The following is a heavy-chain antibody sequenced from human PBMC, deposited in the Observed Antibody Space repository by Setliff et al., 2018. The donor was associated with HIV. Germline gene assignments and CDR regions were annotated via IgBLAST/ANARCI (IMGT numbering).Heavy chain of an antibody. V-gene: IGHV3-48*01. Sequence: GGSLRLSCATSGFTFDSYSIIWVRQAPGKGLEWVSYISGLGGGTIYYADSVRGRFTISRDDAENSLYLQMTSLRAEDTAVYYCASSGSGSYINWFGPWGQGTLVTVSS. CDR3: ASSGSGSYINWFGP. CDR2: ISGLGGGTI. CDR1: GFTFDSYS. D-gene: IGHD3-10*01. J-gene: IGHJ5*02.